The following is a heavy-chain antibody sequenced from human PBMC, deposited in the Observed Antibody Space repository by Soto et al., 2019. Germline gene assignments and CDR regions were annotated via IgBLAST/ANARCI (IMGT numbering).Heavy chain of an antibody. D-gene: IGHD3-3*01. V-gene: IGHV3-30-3*01. CDR2: ISYDGSNK. J-gene: IGHJ6*02. CDR3: ARDPSRITIFGVVIGLNYYYYYGMDV. CDR1: GFTFSSYA. Sequence: GGSLRLSCAASGFTFSSYAMHWVRQAPGKGLEWVAVISYDGSNKYYADSVKGRFTISRDNSKNTLYLQMNSLRAEDTAVYYCARDPSRITIFGVVIGLNYYYYYGMDVWGQGTTVTVSS.